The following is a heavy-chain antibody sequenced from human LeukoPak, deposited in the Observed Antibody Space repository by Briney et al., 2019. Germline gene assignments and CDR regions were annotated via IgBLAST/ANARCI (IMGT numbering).Heavy chain of an antibody. CDR1: GGSIGSYY. CDR3: ARSKQFLFDY. Sequence: SETLSLTCTVSGGSIGSYYWNWIRQPPGKGLEWIGYIYYSGSTNYNPSLKSRVTILVDTSKNQFSLKLSSVTAADTAVYYCARSKQFLFDYWGQGTLVTVSS. J-gene: IGHJ4*02. D-gene: IGHD2-21*01. CDR2: IYYSGST. V-gene: IGHV4-59*08.